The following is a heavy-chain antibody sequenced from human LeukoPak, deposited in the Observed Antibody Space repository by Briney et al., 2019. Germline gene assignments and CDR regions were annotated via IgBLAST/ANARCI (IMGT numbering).Heavy chain of an antibody. CDR2: INSDGSST. D-gene: IGHD4-23*01. V-gene: IGHV3-74*03. J-gene: IGHJ4*02. CDR3: TRGRAVTNFDY. Sequence: GGSLRLSCAASGFTFSSYWMHWVRQAPGKGLVWVSRINSDGSSTTYADSVKGRFTISRDNAKNTLYLQMNSLRAEDTAVYYCTRGRAVTNFDYWGQGTLVTVSS. CDR1: GFTFSSYW.